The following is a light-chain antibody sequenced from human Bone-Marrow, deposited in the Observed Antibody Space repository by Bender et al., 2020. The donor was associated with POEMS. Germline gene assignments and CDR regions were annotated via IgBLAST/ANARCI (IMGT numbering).Light chain of an antibody. CDR2: EVT. V-gene: IGLV2-18*02. CDR3: CSYAGSYNWL. J-gene: IGLJ2*01. CDR1: SSDVGTYNR. Sequence: QSALTQPPSVSGSPGQSVTISCTGTSSDVGTYNRVSWYQQSPGTAPKLMIYEVTNRPSGVPDRFSGSKSGNTATLTIDGLQAEDEADYYCCSYAGSYNWLFGGGTRLTVL.